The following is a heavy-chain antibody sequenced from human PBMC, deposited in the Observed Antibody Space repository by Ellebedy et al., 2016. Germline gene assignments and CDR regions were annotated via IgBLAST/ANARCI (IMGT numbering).Heavy chain of an antibody. V-gene: IGHV1-69*13. CDR2: IIPIFGTA. J-gene: IGHJ3*02. Sequence: ASVKVSCKASGYTFTSYGISWVRQAPGQGLEWMGGIIPIFGTANYAQKFQGRVTITADESTSTAYMELSSLRSEDTAVYYCARSGLYWNDGDKDAFDIWGQGTMVTVSS. CDR1: GYTFTSYG. D-gene: IGHD1-1*01. CDR3: ARSGLYWNDGDKDAFDI.